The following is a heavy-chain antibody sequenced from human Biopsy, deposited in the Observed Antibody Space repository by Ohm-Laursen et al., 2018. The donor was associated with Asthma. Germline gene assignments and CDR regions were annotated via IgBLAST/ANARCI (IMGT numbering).Heavy chain of an antibody. Sequence: SLRLSCAAFGFMFRSFGMHWVRQAPGKGLEWVAVISYDGNHKFYEDSVKGRFTISRDNSKNTLYLQMNSLRAEDTAVYYCARDVDLRSVYWGQGTLVIVSS. J-gene: IGHJ4*02. CDR3: ARDVDLRSVY. CDR2: ISYDGNHK. CDR1: GFMFRSFG. V-gene: IGHV3-30*03. D-gene: IGHD2-15*01.